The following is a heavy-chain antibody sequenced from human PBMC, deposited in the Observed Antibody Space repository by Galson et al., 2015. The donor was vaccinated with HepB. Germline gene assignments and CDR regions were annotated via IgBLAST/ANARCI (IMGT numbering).Heavy chain of an antibody. CDR2: ISYDGSGE. V-gene: IGHV3-30*18. J-gene: IGHJ6*02. CDR3: AKRAQYSSTWGRTRFSSYFDMDV. D-gene: IGHD6-13*01. CDR1: GFTFSRYD. Sequence: SLRLSCAASGFTFSRYDMHWVRQAPGKGLEWVALISYDGSGEYYADSVKGRFIISRDNSKNTLYLQMNSLRAEDRAVYYCAKRAQYSSTWGRTRFSSYFDMDVWGQGTTVTVSS.